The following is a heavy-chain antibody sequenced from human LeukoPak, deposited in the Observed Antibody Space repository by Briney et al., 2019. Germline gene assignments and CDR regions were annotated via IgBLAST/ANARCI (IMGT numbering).Heavy chain of an antibody. CDR1: GFTFSPYW. Sequence: PGGSLRLSCAASGFTFSPYWMIWVRHAPGKGLEWVANIKEDGSEKYYVDSVKGRFTISRDNAKNSLYLQMNSLRVEDTAVYYCARAPYGENYWGQGTLVTVSS. J-gene: IGHJ4*02. D-gene: IGHD4-17*01. CDR3: ARAPYGENY. V-gene: IGHV3-7*01. CDR2: IKEDGSEK.